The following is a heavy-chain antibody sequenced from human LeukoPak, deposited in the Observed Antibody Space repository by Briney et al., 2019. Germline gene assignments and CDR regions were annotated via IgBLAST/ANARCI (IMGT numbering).Heavy chain of an antibody. D-gene: IGHD2-2*01. CDR2: IRYDGSNK. J-gene: IGHJ4*02. V-gene: IGHV3-30*02. CDR1: GFTFSSYG. Sequence: PGGSLRLSCAASGFTFSSYGMHWVRQAPGKGLEWVAFIRYDGSNKYYADSVKGRFTISRYNSKNTLYLQMNSLRAEDTAVYYCAKALGYCSSTSCHLDYWGQGTLVTVSS. CDR3: AKALGYCSSTSCHLDY.